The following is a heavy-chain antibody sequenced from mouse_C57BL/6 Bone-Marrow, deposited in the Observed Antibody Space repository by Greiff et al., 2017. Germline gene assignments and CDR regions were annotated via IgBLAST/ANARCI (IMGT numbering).Heavy chain of an antibody. J-gene: IGHJ1*03. Sequence: QVQLQQPGAELVKPGASVKLSCKASGYTFTSYWMHWVKQRPGQGLEWIGMIHPISGSTNYNEKFKSKATLTVDKSSSTAYMQLSSLTSEDSAVYYCARSPDWYFDVWGTGTTVTVSS. CDR1: GYTFTSYW. CDR3: ARSPDWYFDV. V-gene: IGHV1-64*01. CDR2: IHPISGST.